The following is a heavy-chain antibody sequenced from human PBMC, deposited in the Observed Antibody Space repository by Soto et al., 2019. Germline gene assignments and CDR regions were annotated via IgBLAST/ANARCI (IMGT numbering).Heavy chain of an antibody. CDR3: AKGTYNYGLFPLDY. J-gene: IGHJ4*02. Sequence: GGSLRLSCAASGDTFSSNAMSWIRQAPGKGLEWVSAISAGGGSTYYADSVKGRFTISRDNSKNTLYLQMNSLRVEDTALYYCAKGTYNYGLFPLDYWGQGALVTVSS. CDR1: GDTFSSNA. CDR2: ISAGGGST. D-gene: IGHD5-18*01. V-gene: IGHV3-23*01.